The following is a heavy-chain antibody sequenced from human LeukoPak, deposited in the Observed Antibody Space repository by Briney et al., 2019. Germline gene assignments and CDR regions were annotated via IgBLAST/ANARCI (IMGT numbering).Heavy chain of an antibody. Sequence: GASLKISCKGSGSSFSSYWIGWVRPLPGKGLEWMGINYPGDSDTRYSPSFQGQVTISADKSISTAYLQWSSLKASDTAMYYCARVAVAGPVEFDYWGQGTLVTVSS. CDR2: NYPGDSDT. D-gene: IGHD6-19*01. V-gene: IGHV5-51*01. J-gene: IGHJ4*02. CDR1: GSSFSSYW. CDR3: ARVAVAGPVEFDY.